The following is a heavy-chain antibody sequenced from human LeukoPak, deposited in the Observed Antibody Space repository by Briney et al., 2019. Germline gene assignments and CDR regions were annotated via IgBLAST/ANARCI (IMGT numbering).Heavy chain of an antibody. CDR1: RFIFSTYP. J-gene: IGHJ6*02. Sequence: GRSLRLSCAASRFIFSTYPMHWVRQAPGKGLEWVALISHDGTNQDFADSVKGRFTISRDNSKNTPYLQMNSLRPDDTAVYYCARDLVVVTAIGARYYYGMDVWGQGTTVTVSS. D-gene: IGHD2-21*02. CDR3: ARDLVVVTAIGARYYYGMDV. CDR2: ISHDGTNQ. V-gene: IGHV3-30-3*01.